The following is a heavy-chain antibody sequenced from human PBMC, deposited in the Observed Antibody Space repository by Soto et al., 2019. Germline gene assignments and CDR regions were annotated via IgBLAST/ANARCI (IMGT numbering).Heavy chain of an antibody. V-gene: IGHV4-59*08. CDR2: IYYSGST. CDR1: GGSISSYY. J-gene: IGHJ6*02. CDR3: ASFSKVYYYYGMDV. Sequence: SETLSLTCTVSGGSISSYYWSWIRQPPGKGLEWIGYIYYSGSTNYHPSLKSRVTISVDTSKNQFSLKLSSVTAADTAVYYCASFSKVYYYYGMDVWGQGTTVTVSS.